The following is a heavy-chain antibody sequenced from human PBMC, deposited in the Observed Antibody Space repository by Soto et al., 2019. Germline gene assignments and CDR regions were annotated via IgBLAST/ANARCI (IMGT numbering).Heavy chain of an antibody. V-gene: IGHV3-7*01. CDR2: IKQDGTEK. J-gene: IGHJ5*02. CDR3: ARAPLLWFGNWFDP. D-gene: IGHD3-10*01. CDR1: GFTFSNYW. Sequence: EVQLVESGGGLVQPGGSLRLSCAASGFTFSNYWMSWVRQAPGKGLEWVANIKQDGTEKYYVDFVKGRFTISRDNAKNSLYLQMNSLRAEDTAVYYCARAPLLWFGNWFDPWGQGTLVTVSS.